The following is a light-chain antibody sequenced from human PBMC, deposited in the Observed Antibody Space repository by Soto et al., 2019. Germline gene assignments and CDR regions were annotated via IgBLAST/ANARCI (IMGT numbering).Light chain of an antibody. CDR1: QSVSSSY. Sequence: EIVLTQSPGTLSLSPGERATLSCRASQSVSSSYLAWYQQKPGQAPRLLIYGASSRATGIPDRFSGSGSGTDFTLTISSLEPEDFAVYYCQQRSESPLTFGGGTKVEIK. V-gene: IGKV3D-20*02. CDR2: GAS. CDR3: QQRSESPLT. J-gene: IGKJ4*01.